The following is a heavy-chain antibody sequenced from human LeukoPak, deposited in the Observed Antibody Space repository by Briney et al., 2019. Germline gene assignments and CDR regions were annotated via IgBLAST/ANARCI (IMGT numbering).Heavy chain of an antibody. CDR1: GFTFSDYY. CDR3: ATPAAPYCSSASCYVGALDY. V-gene: IGHV3-11*04. CDR2: IGSTA. J-gene: IGHJ4*02. D-gene: IGHD2-2*01. Sequence: GGSLRLSCVASGFTFSDYYMSWIRQAPGKGLEWVSHIGSTAYYADSVKGRLTISRDNAKNSLYLQMNSLRAEDTAVYYCATPAAPYCSSASCYVGALDYWGQGALVTVSS.